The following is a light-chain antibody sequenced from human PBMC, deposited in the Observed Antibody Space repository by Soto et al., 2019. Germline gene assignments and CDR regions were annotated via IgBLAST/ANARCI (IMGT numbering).Light chain of an antibody. CDR1: QDVSRS. V-gene: IGKV1-9*01. CDR2: AAS. CDR3: QQSYSTLT. Sequence: DTQLTQSPSFLSASVGDRVTITCRASQDVSRSVGWYQQKPGKAPKLLISAASTLHSGVPSRFSGSGSGTDFTLTISSLQPEDFATYYCQQSYSTLTFGGGTKVEIK. J-gene: IGKJ4*01.